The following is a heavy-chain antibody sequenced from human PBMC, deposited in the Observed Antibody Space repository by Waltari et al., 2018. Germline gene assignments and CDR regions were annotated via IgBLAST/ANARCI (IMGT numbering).Heavy chain of an antibody. CDR1: GLTFSSTW. CDR2: IDNDGRTA. D-gene: IGHD4-4*01. J-gene: IGHJ6*02. Sequence: EVQVVESGAGSVQPGGSLRLSCEAPGLTFSSTWMQLARQAPGKGLVGVSRIDNDGRTAKYAYSVRGLFTVSRDNARNTLYLQMNSLRAEDTAVYYCARDLLTPSVSYFGMDLWGQGTTVTVSS. V-gene: IGHV3-74*01. CDR3: ARDLLTPSVSYFGMDL.